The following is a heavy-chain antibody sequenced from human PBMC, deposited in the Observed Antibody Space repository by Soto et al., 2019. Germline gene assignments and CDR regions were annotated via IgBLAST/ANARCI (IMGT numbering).Heavy chain of an antibody. V-gene: IGHV3-33*01. CDR3: VRGDNWNDEASGY. D-gene: IGHD1-1*01. Sequence: QVQLVESGGGVVQPGRSLRLSCAASGFMFSNHGMHWVRQAPGKGLEWVAVIWSDGNNRYYADAVKGRFTISRDNSKNTVCQQMNSQRAEETDVYYCVRGDNWNDEASGYCGQGGQVSVSS. J-gene: IGHJ4*02. CDR1: GFMFSNHG. CDR2: IWSDGNNR.